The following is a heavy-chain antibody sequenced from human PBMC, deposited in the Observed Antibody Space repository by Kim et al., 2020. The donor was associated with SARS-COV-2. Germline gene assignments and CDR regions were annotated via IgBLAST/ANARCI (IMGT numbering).Heavy chain of an antibody. V-gene: IGHV3-33*06. CDR1: GFTFSSYG. J-gene: IGHJ4*02. D-gene: IGHD6-13*01. Sequence: GGSLRLSCAASGFTFSSYGMHWVRQAPGKGLEWVAVIWYDGSNKYYADSVKGRFTISRDNSKNTLYLQMNSLRAEDTAVYYCAKDKGLSSSCLDYWGQGTLVTVSS. CDR3: AKDKGLSSSCLDY. CDR2: IWYDGSNK.